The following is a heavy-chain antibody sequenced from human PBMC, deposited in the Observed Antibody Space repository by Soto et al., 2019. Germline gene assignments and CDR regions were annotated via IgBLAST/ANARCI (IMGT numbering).Heavy chain of an antibody. CDR3: ARERPDGSRLDP. Sequence: PSETLSLTCTVSGDSISSSTYSWGRIRQPPGKGLEYIGTIYYSGKTYYNWPLESRVTMSLDTSKNQFSLRLTSVTAADTAVYYCARERPDGSRLDPWGQGTLVTVLL. J-gene: IGHJ5*02. CDR1: GDSISSSTYS. V-gene: IGHV4-39*02. D-gene: IGHD6-13*01. CDR2: IYYSGKT.